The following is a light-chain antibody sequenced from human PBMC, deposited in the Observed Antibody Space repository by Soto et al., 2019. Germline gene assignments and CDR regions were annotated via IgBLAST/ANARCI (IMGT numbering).Light chain of an antibody. CDR1: QSVFSKNKDY. V-gene: IGKV4-1*01. CDR3: QQYYSTPPT. CDR2: WAS. J-gene: IGKJ2*01. Sequence: DIVMTQSPDSLTVSLGERATISCKSSQSVFSKNKDYLAWYQQKPGQPPKLLLYWASTRQSGVPDRFSGSGSETDFTLTVSSLQAEDVAVYYCQQYYSTPPTFGQGTKLEIK.